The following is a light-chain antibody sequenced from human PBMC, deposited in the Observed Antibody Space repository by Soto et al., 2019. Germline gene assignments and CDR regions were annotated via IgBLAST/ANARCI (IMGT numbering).Light chain of an antibody. J-gene: IGKJ5*01. Sequence: MELTKSQATLPLSPGETATLSCRASQNVDKFLAWYQQMPCQPPRLLIFDSSNMATGVPVRFSGSGSGTVFTLTIGSLEPEDSAVYYCQQRKNWPPITFGQGKRLAIK. CDR3: QQRKNWPPIT. V-gene: IGKV3-11*01. CDR2: DSS. CDR1: QNVDKF.